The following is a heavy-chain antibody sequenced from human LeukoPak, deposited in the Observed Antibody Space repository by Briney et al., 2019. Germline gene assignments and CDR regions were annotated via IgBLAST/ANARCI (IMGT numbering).Heavy chain of an antibody. V-gene: IGHV1-18*04. Sequence: ASVKVSCKASGYTFTSYGISWVQQAPGQGLEWMGWISAYNGNTNYAQKLQGRVTMTTDTSTSTAYMELRSLRSDDTAVYYCARIRRIAAAGKGYYYYGMDVWGKGTTVTVSS. CDR2: ISAYNGNT. D-gene: IGHD6-13*01. J-gene: IGHJ6*04. CDR1: GYTFTSYG. CDR3: ARIRRIAAAGKGYYYYGMDV.